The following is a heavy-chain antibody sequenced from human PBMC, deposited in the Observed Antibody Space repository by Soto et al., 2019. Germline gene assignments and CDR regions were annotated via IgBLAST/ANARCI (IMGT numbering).Heavy chain of an antibody. J-gene: IGHJ5*02. V-gene: IGHV4-31*03. Sequence: SETLSLTCTVSGGSINSDGYYWSWIRQHPGKGLEWIGYIYYSGSTYYNPSLKSRVTISVDTSKNQFSLKLSSVTAADTAVYYCARVSYYYESSGYFFWFDPWGQGTLVTVSS. CDR2: IYYSGST. CDR1: GGSINSDGYY. CDR3: ARVSYYYESSGYFFWFDP. D-gene: IGHD3-22*01.